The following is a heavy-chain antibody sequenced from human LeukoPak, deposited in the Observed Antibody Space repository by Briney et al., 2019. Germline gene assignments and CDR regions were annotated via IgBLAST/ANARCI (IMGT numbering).Heavy chain of an antibody. J-gene: IGHJ2*01. CDR3: ATPQRDTVRYFDL. D-gene: IGHD4-17*01. Sequence: SETLSLTCAVYGGSFSTYYWSWIRQPPGKGLEWIGEITHSGSTNYSPSLKSRVTISLDMSKNQFSLRPTSVTAADTAVYYCATPQRDTVRYFDLWGRGTLVTVSS. CDR1: GGSFSTYY. V-gene: IGHV4-34*01. CDR2: ITHSGST.